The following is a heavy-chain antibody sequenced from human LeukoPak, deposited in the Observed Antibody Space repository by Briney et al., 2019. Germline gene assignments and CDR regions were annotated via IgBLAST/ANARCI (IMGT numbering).Heavy chain of an antibody. CDR1: GFTFSSYA. CDR3: AKDFRTYYYDSSGYSI. V-gene: IGHV3-23*01. D-gene: IGHD3-22*01. Sequence: GGSLRLSCAASGFTFSSYAMSWVRPAPGKGLEWVSAISGSGGSTYYADSVKGRFTISRDNSKNTLYLQMNSLRAEDTAVYYCAKDFRTYYYDSSGYSIWGQGTLVTVSS. J-gene: IGHJ4*02. CDR2: ISGSGGST.